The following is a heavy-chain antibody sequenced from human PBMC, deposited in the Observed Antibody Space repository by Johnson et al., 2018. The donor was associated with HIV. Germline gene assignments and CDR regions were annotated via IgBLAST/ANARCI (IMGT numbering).Heavy chain of an antibody. J-gene: IGHJ3*02. CDR1: GFTVSSNY. CDR2: IYSGGST. CDR3: TRAEWHDAFDI. D-gene: IGHD1-14*01. V-gene: IGHV3-66*01. Sequence: VQLVESGGGLVQPGGSLRLSCAASGFTVSSNYMSWVRQAPGKGLEWVSVIYSGGSTYYADSVKGRFTISRDNSKNTLYLQMNSLRAEDTSVYYCTRAEWHDAFDIWGQGTGVTISS.